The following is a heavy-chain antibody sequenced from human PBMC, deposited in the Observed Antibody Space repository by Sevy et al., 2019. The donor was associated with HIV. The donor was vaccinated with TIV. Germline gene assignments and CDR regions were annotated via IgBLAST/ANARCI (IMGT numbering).Heavy chain of an antibody. Sequence: ASVKVSCKASGYTFTGYYIHWVRQAPGQGLEWMGWIFPSSGATNYAQKFQGWVTLTRDTSIITAYMEVSGPAYDDTAIFYCARHMGNPGPSFDYWGQGTLVTVSS. CDR1: GYTFTGYY. J-gene: IGHJ4*02. CDR2: IFPSSGAT. D-gene: IGHD7-27*01. CDR3: ARHMGNPGPSFDY. V-gene: IGHV1-2*04.